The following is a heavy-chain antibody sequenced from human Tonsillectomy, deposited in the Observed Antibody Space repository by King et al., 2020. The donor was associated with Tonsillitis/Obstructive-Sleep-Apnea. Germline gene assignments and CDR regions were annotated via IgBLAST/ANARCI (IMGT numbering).Heavy chain of an antibody. CDR1: GFTFSNYT. CDR3: ARDTNDDFWGGPYCLDV. Sequence: VQLVESGGGVVQPGRSLRLSCAASGFTFSNYTIHWVRQAPGKGPEWVAVISYDGSNKYYADSVKGRFTISRDNSKNTLYLRMHSLRPEDTAVYYCARDTNDDFWGGPYCLDVWGKGTTVSVSS. V-gene: IGHV3-30*04. J-gene: IGHJ6*04. CDR2: ISYDGSNK. D-gene: IGHD3-3*01.